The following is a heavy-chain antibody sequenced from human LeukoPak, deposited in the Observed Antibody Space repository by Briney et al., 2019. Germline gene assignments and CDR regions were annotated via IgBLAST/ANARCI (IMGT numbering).Heavy chain of an antibody. CDR2: INSDGSST. CDR1: GFTFSSYW. D-gene: IGHD6-13*01. Sequence: GGSLRLSCAASGFTFSSYWMHWVRHAPGKGLVWVSRINSDGSSTSYADSVKGRFTISRDNAKNTLYLQMNSLRAEDTAVYYCARVKQQLVRLLGRDTTYYYYYYMDVWGKGTTVTVSS. CDR3: ARVKQQLVRLLGRDTTYYYYYYMDV. V-gene: IGHV3-74*01. J-gene: IGHJ6*03.